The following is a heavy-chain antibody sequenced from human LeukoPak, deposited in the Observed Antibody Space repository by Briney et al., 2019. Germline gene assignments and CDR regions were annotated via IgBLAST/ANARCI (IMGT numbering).Heavy chain of an antibody. CDR1: GYTFTGYC. D-gene: IGHD1-26*01. J-gene: IGHJ3*02. CDR3: ARVQKSGGSYYTAFDI. CDR2: INPNSGGT. Sequence: ASVKVSCKASGYTFTGYCMHWVRQAPGQGLEWMGWINPNSGGTNYAQKFQGRVTMTRDTSISTAYMELSRLRSDDTAVYYCARVQKSGGSYYTAFDIWGQGTMVTVSS. V-gene: IGHV1-2*02.